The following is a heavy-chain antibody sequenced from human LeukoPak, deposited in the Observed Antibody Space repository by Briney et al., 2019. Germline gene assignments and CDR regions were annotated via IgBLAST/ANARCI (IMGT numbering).Heavy chain of an antibody. J-gene: IGHJ4*02. CDR1: GGSISSSSYY. D-gene: IGHD3-10*01. CDR2: IYYSGST. V-gene: IGHV4-39*07. Sequence: SETLSLTCTVSGGSISSSSYYWGWIRQPPGKGLEWIGSIYYSGSTYYNPSLKSRVTISVDTSKNQFSLKLSSVTAADTAVYYCARVGRGAYYFDYWGQGTLVTVSS. CDR3: ARVGRGAYYFDY.